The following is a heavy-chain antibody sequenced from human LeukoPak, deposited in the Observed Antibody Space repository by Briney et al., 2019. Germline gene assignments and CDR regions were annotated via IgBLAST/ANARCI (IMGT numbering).Heavy chain of an antibody. Sequence: PGGSLRLSCAASGFTFNVYNMNWVRQAAGKGLAWVSFISSRSTYMYYADSVRGRFTISRDNANNSLFLQMTSLRVEDTAVYYCARAPPDNSSGWYSLYYYYYYMDVWGKGTTVTVSS. J-gene: IGHJ6*03. D-gene: IGHD6-19*01. CDR3: ARAPPDNSSGWYSLYYYYYYMDV. CDR2: ISSRSTYM. CDR1: GFTFNVYN. V-gene: IGHV3-21*01.